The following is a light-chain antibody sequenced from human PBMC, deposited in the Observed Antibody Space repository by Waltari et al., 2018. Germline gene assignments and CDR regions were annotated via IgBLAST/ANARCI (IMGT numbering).Light chain of an antibody. Sequence: QSVLTQPPSASGTPGQRVTISCSGSSSNIGSTTVIWYQQLPGTAPKLLLYRNNQQPTGVPDRFSGSQAGTSASRAISGLQSDDAADYYCAAWDDSVSGVVFGGGTKVTVL. CDR3: AAWDDSVSGVV. CDR1: SSNIGSTT. V-gene: IGLV1-44*01. J-gene: IGLJ3*02. CDR2: RNN.